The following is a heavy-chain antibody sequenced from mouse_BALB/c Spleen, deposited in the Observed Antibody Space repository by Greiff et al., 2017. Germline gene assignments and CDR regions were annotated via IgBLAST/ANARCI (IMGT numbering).Heavy chain of an antibody. V-gene: IGHV1-67*01. CDR1: GYTFTDYA. J-gene: IGHJ1*01. CDR3: ARRTTVVDFDV. CDR2: ISTYYGNT. Sequence: QVQLKESGPELVRPGVSVKISCKGSGYTFTDYAMHWVKQSHAKSLEWIGVISTYYGNTNYNQKFKGKATMTVDKSSSTAYMELARLTSEDSAIYYCARRTTVVDFDVWGAGTTVTVSS. D-gene: IGHD1-1*01.